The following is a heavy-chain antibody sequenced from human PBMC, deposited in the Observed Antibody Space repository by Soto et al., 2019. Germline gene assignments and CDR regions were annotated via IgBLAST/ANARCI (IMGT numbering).Heavy chain of an antibody. CDR1: GYSISSGYY. Sequence: SETLSLTCAVSGYSISSGYYWGWIRQPPGKGLEWIGSIYHSGSTYYNPSLKSRVTISVDTSKNQFSLKLSSVTAADTAVYYCARDKFIEARQGRVWFDPWCQAKLVTVS. D-gene: IGHD6-6*01. CDR2: IYHSGST. CDR3: ARDKFIEARQGRVWFDP. J-gene: IGHJ5*02. V-gene: IGHV4-38-2*02.